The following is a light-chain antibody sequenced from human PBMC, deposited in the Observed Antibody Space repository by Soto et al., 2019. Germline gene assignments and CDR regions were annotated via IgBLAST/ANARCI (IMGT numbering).Light chain of an antibody. CDR3: QQYNSS. J-gene: IGKJ2*01. Sequence: DTQMTQSPSTLSASVGDRGTITCRASQSISNWLAWYQQKPGKAPKLLIYKASSLESGVPLRFSGSGSGTEFTLPISSLQPGDFANYYCQQYNSSFGQGTKLEIK. V-gene: IGKV1-5*03. CDR2: KAS. CDR1: QSISNW.